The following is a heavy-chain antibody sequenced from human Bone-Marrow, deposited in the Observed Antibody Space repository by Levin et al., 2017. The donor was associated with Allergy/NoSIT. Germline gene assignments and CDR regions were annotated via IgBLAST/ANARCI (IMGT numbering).Heavy chain of an antibody. V-gene: IGHV4-30-4*01. D-gene: IGHD3-9*01. CDR3: ALSGSLAAMTGYYFDS. J-gene: IGHJ4*02. CDR1: GGSINSGDHF. Sequence: SETLSLTCSVSGGSINSGDHFWSWVRQPPGKGLEWIGYIYYSRSTSYSPSLKSRLTISVDTSKNQFSLKLNSVTAADTAVYFCALSGSLAAMTGYYFDSWGQGTLVTVSS. CDR2: IYYSRST.